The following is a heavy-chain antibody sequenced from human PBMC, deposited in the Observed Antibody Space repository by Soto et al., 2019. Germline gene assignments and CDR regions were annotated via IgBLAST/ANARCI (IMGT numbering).Heavy chain of an antibody. CDR1: GFTFGNFA. J-gene: IGHJ4*02. Sequence: QVLESGGDLVQPGWSLRLSCAASGFTFGNFAMAWVRQAPGKGLEWVSTINSDGGSTYYADSVKGRFTISRDNSKNTLWLQMNSLRVEDTAVYYCAKEPEMPGRGLDYWGQGTLVTVSS. CDR2: INSDGGST. D-gene: IGHD2-2*01. V-gene: IGHV3-23*01. CDR3: AKEPEMPGRGLDY.